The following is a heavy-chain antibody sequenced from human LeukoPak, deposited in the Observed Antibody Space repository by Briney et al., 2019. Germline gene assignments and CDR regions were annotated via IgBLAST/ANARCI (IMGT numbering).Heavy chain of an antibody. CDR2: ISGSGGST. D-gene: IGHD6-13*01. Sequence: GGSLRLSCAASGFTFSSYAMSWVHQAPGKGLEWVSAISGSGGSTYYADSVKGRFTISRDNSKNTLYLQMNSLRAEDMAVYYCAKGPGSSSWYYFDYWGQGTLVTVSS. CDR3: AKGPGSSSWYYFDY. V-gene: IGHV3-23*01. CDR1: GFTFSSYA. J-gene: IGHJ4*02.